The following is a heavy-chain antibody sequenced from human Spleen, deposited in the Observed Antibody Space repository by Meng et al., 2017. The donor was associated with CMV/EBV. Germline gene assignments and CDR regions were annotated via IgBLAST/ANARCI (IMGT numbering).Heavy chain of an antibody. Sequence: GESLKISCAASGFTFSSFAMHWVRQAPGKGLEYVSGISNSGRSTYSADSVKDRFTISRDNSRNTLYLQMGSLRAEDMAVYYCASSDPLYAPYGMDVWGQGTTVTVSS. CDR3: ASSDPLYAPYGMDV. CDR2: ISNSGRST. J-gene: IGHJ6*02. V-gene: IGHV3-64*02. CDR1: GFTFSSFA. D-gene: IGHD2/OR15-2a*01.